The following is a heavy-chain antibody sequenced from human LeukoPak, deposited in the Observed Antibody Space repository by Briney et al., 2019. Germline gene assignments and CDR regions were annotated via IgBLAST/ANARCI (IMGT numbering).Heavy chain of an antibody. Sequence: GGSLRLACAASGFTFTSYAISWVRQAPGKGLEWVSGISGSGGRTDYADSVKGRFTISRDNSKNTLYLQMNSLRAEDTAVYYCAKGWFDAWGQVTLVTVSS. CDR2: ISGSGGRT. V-gene: IGHV3-23*01. CDR1: GFTFTSYA. CDR3: AKGWFDA. J-gene: IGHJ5*02.